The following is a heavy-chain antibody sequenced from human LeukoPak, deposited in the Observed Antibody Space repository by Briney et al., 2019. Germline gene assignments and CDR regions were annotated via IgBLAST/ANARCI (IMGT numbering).Heavy chain of an antibody. D-gene: IGHD3-22*01. Sequence: GGSLRLSCAASAFTFSDYYMSWIRQAPGKGLEWVSYISSSGSTIYYADSVKGRFTISRDNAKNSLYLQMNSLRAEDTAVYYCARVGPGTMIVETFFFDYWGQGTLVTVSS. CDR3: ARVGPGTMIVETFFFDY. V-gene: IGHV3-11*04. J-gene: IGHJ4*02. CDR1: AFTFSDYY. CDR2: ISSSGSTI.